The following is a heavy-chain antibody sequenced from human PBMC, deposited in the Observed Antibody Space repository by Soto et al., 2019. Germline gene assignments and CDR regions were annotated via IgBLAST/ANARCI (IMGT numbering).Heavy chain of an antibody. CDR3: ARGRRFLDGMDV. CDR1: GGSFSGYY. Sequence: QVQLQQWGAGLLKPSETLSLTCAVYGGSFSGYYWSWIRQPPGKGLEWIGEINHSGSTNYNPSLKSRVTISVDTSKNQFSLKLSSVTAADTAVYYCARGRRFLDGMDVWGQGTTVTVSS. V-gene: IGHV4-34*01. D-gene: IGHD2-21*01. J-gene: IGHJ6*02. CDR2: INHSGST.